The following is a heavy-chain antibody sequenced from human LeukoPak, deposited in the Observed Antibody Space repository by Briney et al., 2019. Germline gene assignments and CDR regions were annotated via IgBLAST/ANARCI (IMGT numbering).Heavy chain of an antibody. V-gene: IGHV3-74*01. D-gene: IGHD6-19*01. CDR3: AKDRYTSGHDAFDI. CDR2: INSDGSST. J-gene: IGHJ3*02. CDR1: GFTFSSYW. Sequence: GGSLRLSCAASGFTFSSYWIHWVRQAPGKGLVWVSRINSDGSSTSYADSVKGRFTISRDNAKNTLYLQMNSLRAEDTAVYYCAKDRYTSGHDAFDIWGQGTMVTVSS.